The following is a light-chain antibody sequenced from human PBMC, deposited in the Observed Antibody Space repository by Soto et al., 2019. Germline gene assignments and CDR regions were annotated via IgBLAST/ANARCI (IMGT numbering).Light chain of an antibody. V-gene: IGLV2-14*01. J-gene: IGLJ1*01. CDR1: SSDVGGYNY. CDR3: SSYTSSSYYV. CDR2: EVS. Sequence: QSVLTQPASVSGSPGQSITISCTGTSSDVGGYNYVSWYQQHPGKAPKLMIYEVSNRPSGVSNRFSGSKSGNTASLTISGLQAEDEADYSCSSYTSSSYYVFGNGTKVTVL.